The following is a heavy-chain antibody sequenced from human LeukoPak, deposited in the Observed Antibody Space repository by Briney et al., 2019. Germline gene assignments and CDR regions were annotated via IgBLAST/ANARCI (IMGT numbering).Heavy chain of an antibody. V-gene: IGHV4-38-2*02. Sequence: SEALSLTRTVSGYSVSSGFYWGWIRQPPGKGLEWVGIIYHSGNTYYNPSLKSRVTMSLDTSKNQFSLKLTSVTAADTAIYYCTKGRGIWGQGTLVTVSS. CDR3: TKGRGI. CDR1: GYSVSSGFY. J-gene: IGHJ4*02. CDR2: IYHSGNT. D-gene: IGHD3-10*01.